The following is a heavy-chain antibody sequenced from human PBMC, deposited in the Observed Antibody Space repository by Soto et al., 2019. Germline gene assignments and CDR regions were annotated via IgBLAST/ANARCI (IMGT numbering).Heavy chain of an antibody. CDR1: GFSFSNYA. CDR3: ARDRGTYYYYYYGMDV. Sequence: GSLRLSCVASGFSFSNYAMHWVRQAPGKGLEYVSAISNNGVSTYYADSVKGRFTISRDNSKNTLYLQMNSLRAEDTAVYYCARDRGTYYYYYYGMDVWGQGTTVXVSS. J-gene: IGHJ6*02. CDR2: ISNNGVST. V-gene: IGHV3-64*04. D-gene: IGHD1-1*01.